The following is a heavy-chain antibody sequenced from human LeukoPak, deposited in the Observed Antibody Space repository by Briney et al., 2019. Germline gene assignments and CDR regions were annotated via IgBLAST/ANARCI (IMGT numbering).Heavy chain of an antibody. D-gene: IGHD1-7*01. CDR3: ARDHSNWNYAPDF. J-gene: IGHJ4*02. Sequence: ASVKVSCKASGYTFTRYGISWVRQAPGQGLQWLGWMSASNGNTNYAQKFRDRVTMSTDTSTGTAYLDVRSLTSDDTAVYYCARDHSNWNYAPDFWGQGTLVIVSS. CDR2: MSASNGNT. CDR1: GYTFTRYG. V-gene: IGHV1-18*01.